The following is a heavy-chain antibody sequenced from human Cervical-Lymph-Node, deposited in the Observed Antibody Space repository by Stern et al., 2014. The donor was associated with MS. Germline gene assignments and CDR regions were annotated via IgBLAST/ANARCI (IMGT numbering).Heavy chain of an antibody. V-gene: IGHV4-59*01. Sequence: VQLVESGPGLVKPSETLSLTCTVSGGSISSYYWSWIRQPPGKGLEWIGYIYYSGSTNYNPSLKSRVTISVDTSKNQFSLKLSSVTAADTAVYYCARNLRDWNYASPLYFDYWGQGTLVTVSS. D-gene: IGHD1-7*01. CDR3: ARNLRDWNYASPLYFDY. CDR1: GGSISSYY. J-gene: IGHJ4*02. CDR2: IYYSGST.